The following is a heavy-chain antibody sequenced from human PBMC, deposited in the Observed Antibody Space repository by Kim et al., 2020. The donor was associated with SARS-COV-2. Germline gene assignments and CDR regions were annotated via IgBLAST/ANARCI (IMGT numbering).Heavy chain of an antibody. D-gene: IGHD1-1*01. J-gene: IGHJ5*02. Sequence: SQTLSLTCAISGDSVSSNSAAWNWIRQSPSRGLEWLGRTYYRSKWYTDYAVSVKSRITIIPETSKNQFSLQLKSVTPEDTAVYYCARDRLEGNGGTTWFDPWGQGTLVTVSS. V-gene: IGHV6-1*01. CDR1: GDSVSSNSAA. CDR2: TYYRSKWYT. CDR3: ARDRLEGNGGTTWFDP.